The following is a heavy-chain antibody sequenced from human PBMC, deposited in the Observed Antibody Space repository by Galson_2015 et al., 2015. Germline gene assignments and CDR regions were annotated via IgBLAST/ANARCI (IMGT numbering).Heavy chain of an antibody. J-gene: IGHJ3*02. Sequence: SLRLSCAASGFTFSSSDMNWVRQAPGKGLEWISYISSSGSTIYYADSVKGRFTISRDNAKNSLYLQMNSLRAEDTAVYYCAKCLNYYDSSGSYSYAFDIWGQGTMVAVSS. CDR1: GFTFSSSD. V-gene: IGHV3-48*03. CDR3: AKCLNYYDSSGSYSYAFDI. D-gene: IGHD3-22*01. CDR2: ISSSGSTI.